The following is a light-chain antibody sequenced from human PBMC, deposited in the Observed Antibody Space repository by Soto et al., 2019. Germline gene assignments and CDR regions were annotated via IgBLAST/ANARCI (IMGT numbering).Light chain of an antibody. V-gene: IGKV3-20*01. J-gene: IGKJ1*01. CDR3: QKYRSSPRT. CDR2: NAT. Sequence: IVLTQSPGTLSLSPGERATLSCRASQSVTKYLAGHQQKPGQALRLVIYNATNRATGIQDRFSGSGSGTDSTHTISRLEPEDFAVYYCQKYRSSPRTFGHGTKVE. CDR1: QSVTKY.